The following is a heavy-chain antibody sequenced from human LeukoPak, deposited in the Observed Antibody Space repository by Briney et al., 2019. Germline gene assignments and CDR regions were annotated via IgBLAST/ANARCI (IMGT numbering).Heavy chain of an antibody. CDR1: GGSISSGGYY. V-gene: IGHV4-30-2*01. Sequence: SQTLSLTCTVSGGSISSGGYYWSWIRQPPGKGLEWIGYIYHSGSTYYNPSLKSRVTISVDRSKNQFSLKLSSVTAADTAVYYCARDRLVPAASGREGDAFDIWGQGTVVTVSS. J-gene: IGHJ3*02. CDR3: ARDRLVPAASGREGDAFDI. CDR2: IYHSGST. D-gene: IGHD2-2*01.